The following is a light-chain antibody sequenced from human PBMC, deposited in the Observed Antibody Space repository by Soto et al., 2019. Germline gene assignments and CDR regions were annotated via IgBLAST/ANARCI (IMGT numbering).Light chain of an antibody. CDR2: GAS. Sequence: EIVLTQSPGTLSLSPGETPTPSCRASQRVGSRFLAWYQQKPGKAPRLLIYGASNRATGIPDRLSGSGAGTEFTLPIRSLQSEDFAVYYCQQYNDWPTFGQGTKVDIK. CDR1: QRVGSRF. J-gene: IGKJ1*01. CDR3: QQYNDWPT. V-gene: IGKV3D-15*01.